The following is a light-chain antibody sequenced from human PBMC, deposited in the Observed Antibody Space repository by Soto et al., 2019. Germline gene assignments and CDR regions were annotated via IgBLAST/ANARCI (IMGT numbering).Light chain of an antibody. CDR2: AAS. CDR3: QQSYSTPRAGT. CDR1: QSISSY. J-gene: IGKJ1*01. V-gene: IGKV1-39*01. Sequence: DIQMTQSPSSLSASVGDRVTITCRASQSISSYLNWYQQKPGKAPQLLIYAASSLQSGVPSRFSGSGSGTEFTLTISSQQPEDFATYYCQQSYSTPRAGTVGQGT.